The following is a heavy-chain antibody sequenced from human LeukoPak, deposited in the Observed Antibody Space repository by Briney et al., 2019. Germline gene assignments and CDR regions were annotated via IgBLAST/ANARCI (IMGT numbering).Heavy chain of an antibody. Sequence: GGSLRLSCAASGFTFDDSAMHWVRQAPGKGLEWVSLVTWDGGSTYYADSVQGRFTISRDNSKNSLYLQMNSLRPEDTALYYCVKDAPNSGWCMTSYFDYWGQGTLVTVSS. D-gene: IGHD6-19*01. V-gene: IGHV3-43D*04. CDR1: GFTFDDSA. J-gene: IGHJ4*02. CDR2: VTWDGGST. CDR3: VKDAPNSGWCMTSYFDY.